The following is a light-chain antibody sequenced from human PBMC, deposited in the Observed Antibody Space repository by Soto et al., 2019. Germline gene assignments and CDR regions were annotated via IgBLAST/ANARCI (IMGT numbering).Light chain of an antibody. Sequence: QSALTQPPSASGSPGQSVTISCTGTSSDIGTFSSISWYQQYPGKAPKLLIYGNSNRPSGVPDRFSGSKSGTSASLAITGLQAEDEADYYCQSYDSSLSVVFGGGTKLTVL. CDR3: QSYDSSLSVV. CDR1: SSDIGTFSS. J-gene: IGLJ2*01. V-gene: IGLV2-8*01. CDR2: GNS.